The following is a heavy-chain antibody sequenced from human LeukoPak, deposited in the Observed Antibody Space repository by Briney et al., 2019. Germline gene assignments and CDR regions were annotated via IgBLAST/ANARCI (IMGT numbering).Heavy chain of an antibody. D-gene: IGHD3-16*02. CDR3: ARLSSFAFDI. Sequence: GSLRLSCAASGFTFSSYAMHWVRQAPGKGLEWLSLILHNGDSTYYADSVKGRFTISRDNSKNTLYLQMNSLRAEDTAVYYCARLSSFAFDIWGQGTMVTVSS. J-gene: IGHJ3*02. V-gene: IGHV3-23*01. CDR1: GFTFSSYA. CDR2: ILHNGDST.